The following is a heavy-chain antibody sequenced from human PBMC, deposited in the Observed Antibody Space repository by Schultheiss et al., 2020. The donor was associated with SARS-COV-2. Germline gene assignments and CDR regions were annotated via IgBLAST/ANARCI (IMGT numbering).Heavy chain of an antibody. CDR2: IYQSGSI. Sequence: SQTLSLTCAVPGGSISSGVFSWSSWSWVRQPPGKGLVWIGNIYQSGSIYYSPSLKSRVTISVDASKNRFSLKMSSVTAAYTAVYYCATRPRPDYWGHGTLHTVSS. J-gene: IGHJ4*01. CDR3: ATRPRPDY. V-gene: IGHV4-30-2*01. CDR1: GGSISSGVFS.